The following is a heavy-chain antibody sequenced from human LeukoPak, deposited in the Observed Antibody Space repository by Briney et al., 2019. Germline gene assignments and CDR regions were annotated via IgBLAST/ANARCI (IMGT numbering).Heavy chain of an antibody. CDR1: NGSISRYY. J-gene: IGHJ3*02. Sequence: SETLSLTCTVSNGSISRYYWSWIRQPPGRGLDWIGYIYYTGSTYYNPSLKSRVTISVDTSKNQFSLKLNSVTAADTAVYYCARKSVAVRDAFDIWGQGTVVTVSS. CDR2: IYYTGST. D-gene: IGHD6-19*01. CDR3: ARKSVAVRDAFDI. V-gene: IGHV4-59*12.